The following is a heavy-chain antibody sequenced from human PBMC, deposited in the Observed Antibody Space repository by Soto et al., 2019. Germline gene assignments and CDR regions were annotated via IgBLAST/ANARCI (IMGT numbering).Heavy chain of an antibody. D-gene: IGHD1-26*01. CDR1: GFTFSNAW. CDR3: ARRGSGNYYDY. CDR2: ISGSSDST. J-gene: IGHJ4*02. Sequence: GGSLRLSCAASGFTFSNAWMSWVRQAPGKGLEWVSSISGSSDSTYYADSVKGRFTISRDNSKNTLYLQMNSLRAEDTAVYYCARRGSGNYYDYWGQGTLVTVSS. V-gene: IGHV3-23*01.